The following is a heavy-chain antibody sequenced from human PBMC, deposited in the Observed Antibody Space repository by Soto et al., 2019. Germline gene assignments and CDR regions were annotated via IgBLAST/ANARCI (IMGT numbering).Heavy chain of an antibody. Sequence: EVQLLESGGGLVQPGGSLRLSCAASGFMFSSYVMNWVRQAPGKGLEWVSSITDNGGSTYYADSVKGRFTISRDNXXXXXXXXXXXXXXXXXXXXXXXXXICGPSSCYNDYWGQGTLVTVSP. CDR2: ITDNGGST. CDR1: GFMFSSYV. D-gene: IGHD2-15*01. V-gene: IGHV3-23*01. CDR3: XXXICGPSSCYNDY. J-gene: IGHJ4*02.